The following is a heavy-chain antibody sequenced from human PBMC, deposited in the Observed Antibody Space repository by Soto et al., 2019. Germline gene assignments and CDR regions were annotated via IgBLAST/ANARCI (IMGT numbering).Heavy chain of an antibody. V-gene: IGHV4-39*01. CDR3: ARHLYSYGLVGY. D-gene: IGHD5-18*01. J-gene: IGHJ4*02. CDR2: SDYSGST. CDR1: GGSISSGSYY. Sequence: QLQLQESGPGLVKPSETLSLTCTVSGGSISSGSYYWGWIRQPPGKGLEWIGSSDYSGSTYYNPSLKSRITISLDTSKNQFSRKLSSVTAADTAVYYCARHLYSYGLVGYWGQGTLVTVSS.